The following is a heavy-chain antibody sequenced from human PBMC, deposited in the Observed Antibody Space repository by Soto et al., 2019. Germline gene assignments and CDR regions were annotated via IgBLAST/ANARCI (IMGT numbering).Heavy chain of an antibody. D-gene: IGHD4-4*01. CDR2: INHSGST. CDR1: GGSFSGYY. Sequence: SSETLSLTCAVYGGSFSGYYWSWIRQPPGKGLEWIGEINHSGSTNYDPSLKSRVTISVDTSKNQFSLKLSSVTAADTAVYYCAIDSNYVTTGFDPWGQGTLVTVSS. J-gene: IGHJ5*02. CDR3: AIDSNYVTTGFDP. V-gene: IGHV4-34*01.